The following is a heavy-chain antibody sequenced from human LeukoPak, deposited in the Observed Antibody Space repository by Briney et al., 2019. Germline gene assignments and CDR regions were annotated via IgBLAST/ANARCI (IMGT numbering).Heavy chain of an antibody. J-gene: IGHJ4*02. CDR3: ASMAGGYSYGYGY. V-gene: IGHV3-23*01. CDR2: ISGSGRNT. D-gene: IGHD5-18*01. Sequence: GGSLRLSCAASGFTFSIYAMSWVHQAPGKGLEWVSGISGSGRNTYYADSVKGRFTISRDNSKNTLYLQMNSLRAEDTAVYYCASMAGGYSYGYGYWGQGTLVTVSS. CDR1: GFTFSIYA.